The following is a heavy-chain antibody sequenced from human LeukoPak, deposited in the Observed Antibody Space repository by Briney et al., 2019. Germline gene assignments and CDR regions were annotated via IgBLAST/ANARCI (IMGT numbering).Heavy chain of an antibody. CDR3: ARGGRYYGSGSYFSY. J-gene: IGHJ4*02. V-gene: IGHV4-34*01. Sequence: SETLSLTCAVYGGSFGGYYWSWIRQPPGKGLEWIGEINHSGSTNYNPSLKSRVTISVDTSKNQFSLKLSSVTAADTAVYYCARGGRYYGSGSYFSYWGQGTLVTVSS. CDR2: INHSGST. CDR1: GGSFGGYY. D-gene: IGHD3-10*01.